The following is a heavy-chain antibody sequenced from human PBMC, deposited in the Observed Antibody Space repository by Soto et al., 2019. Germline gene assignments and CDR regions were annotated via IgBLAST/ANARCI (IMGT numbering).Heavy chain of an antibody. CDR1: GGTFSSYA. V-gene: IGHV1-69*13. D-gene: IGHD6-6*01. CDR3: AREARAVQLIAARYYYYYGMDV. J-gene: IGHJ6*02. CDR2: IIPIFGTA. Sequence: SVKVSCKXSGGTFSSYAISWVRQAPGQGLEWMGGIIPIFGTANYAQKFQGRVTITADESTSTAYMELSSLRSEDTAVYYCAREARAVQLIAARYYYYYGMDVWGQGTTVTVSS.